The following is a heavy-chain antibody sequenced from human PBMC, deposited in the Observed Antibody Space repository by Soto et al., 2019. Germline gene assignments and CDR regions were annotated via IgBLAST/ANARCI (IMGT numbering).Heavy chain of an antibody. D-gene: IGHD3-9*01. CDR2: IYPGDSDT. V-gene: IGHV5-51*01. CDR3: ARQKNDFLTGYNAMDV. Sequence: PGESLKISCQGPGYSFSNYWIGWVRQMPGKGLEWMGVIYPGDSDTRYGPSFQGQVTISVDKSISTAYLQWSSLKASDSATYYCARQKNDFLTGYNAMDVWGQGTTVTVSS. J-gene: IGHJ6*02. CDR1: GYSFSNYW.